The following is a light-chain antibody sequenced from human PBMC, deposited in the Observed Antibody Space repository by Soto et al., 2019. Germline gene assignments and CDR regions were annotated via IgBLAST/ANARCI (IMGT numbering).Light chain of an antibody. V-gene: IGKV1-8*01. Sequence: AIRMTQSPSSFSASPGDRVTLTCRASQGVSSYLAWYQQKPGQAPKLLIYAASTLQSGVPARFSGSGSGTDFTLTISCLQPEDFATYYCQQHYNYPPWTFGQGTKVEIK. J-gene: IGKJ1*01. CDR2: AAS. CDR3: QQHYNYPPWT. CDR1: QGVSSY.